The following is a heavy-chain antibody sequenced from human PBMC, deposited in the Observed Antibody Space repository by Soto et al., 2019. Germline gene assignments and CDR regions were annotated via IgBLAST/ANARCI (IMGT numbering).Heavy chain of an antibody. J-gene: IGHJ4*02. Sequence: QVQLQESGPGLVKPSGTLSLTCAVSGGSISSSNWWSWVRQPPGKGLEWIGEIYHSGSTNYNPSLKSRVTISVDKSQNQFSLTLISVTAAGTAVYYCARTLYDDVWGSYRERTYYFDYWGQGTLFTVST. D-gene: IGHD3-16*02. CDR1: GGSISSSNW. CDR2: IYHSGST. CDR3: ARTLYDDVWGSYRERTYYFDY. V-gene: IGHV4-4*02.